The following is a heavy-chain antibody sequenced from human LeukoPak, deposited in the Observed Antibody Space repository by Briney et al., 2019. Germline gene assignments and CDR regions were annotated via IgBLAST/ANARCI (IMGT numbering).Heavy chain of an antibody. V-gene: IGHV4-59*01. CDR3: ARDIYGSGYGFFDY. J-gene: IGHJ4*02. CDR2: IHYSGST. CDR1: GVSMSTYY. D-gene: IGHD3-10*01. Sequence: ASGTLSLTCTVSGVSMSTYYWSWIRQSPGKGLEWLAYIHYSGSTNINPSLKSRLVISIDTSKNQFSLKVKSVTAADTAVYYCARDIYGSGYGFFDYWGQGTLVTVSS.